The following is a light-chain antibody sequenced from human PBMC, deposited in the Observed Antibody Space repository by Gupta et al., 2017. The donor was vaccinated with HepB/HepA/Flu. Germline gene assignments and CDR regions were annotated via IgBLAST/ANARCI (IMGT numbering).Light chain of an antibody. CDR2: TAA. Sequence: IQMTQSPSSLSASVGDRVTITCRSSQSILRYLNWFQKKPGKAPNRLIYTAASLRSGGPSRCSGGGSGTDDTLNISSLQPEDVSTDYCQQTYRVPRTFGHGTKVDVK. J-gene: IGKJ3*01. CDR3: QQTYRVPRT. V-gene: IGKV1-39*01. CDR1: QSILRY.